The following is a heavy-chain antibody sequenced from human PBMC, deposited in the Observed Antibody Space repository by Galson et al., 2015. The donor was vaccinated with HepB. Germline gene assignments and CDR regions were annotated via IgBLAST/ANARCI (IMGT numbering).Heavy chain of an antibody. J-gene: IGHJ1*01. CDR1: GGSFSGYY. CDR2: INHSGST. V-gene: IGHV4-34*01. Sequence: ATLSPTCAVYGGSFSGYYWSWIRQPPGKGLEWIGEINHSGSTNYNPSLKSRVTISVDTSKNQFSLKLSSVTAADTAVYYCARDEGYYDSSGYYREYFQHWGQGTLVTVSS. D-gene: IGHD3-22*01. CDR3: ARDEGYYDSSGYYREYFQH.